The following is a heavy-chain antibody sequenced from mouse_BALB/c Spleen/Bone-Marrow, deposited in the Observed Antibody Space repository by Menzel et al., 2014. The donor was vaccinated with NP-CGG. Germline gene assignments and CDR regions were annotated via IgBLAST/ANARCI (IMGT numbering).Heavy chain of an antibody. CDR3: ARGGSTMITTFAY. V-gene: IGHV1S137*01. D-gene: IGHD2-4*01. CDR1: GYTFTDYA. Sequence: VQGVESGAELVRPGVSVKISCKGSGYTFTDYAMHWVKQSHAKSLEWIGVISTCYGDASYNQKFKGKATMTVDKSSSTAYMELARLTSEDSAIYYCARGGSTMITTFAYWGQGTLVTVSA. CDR2: ISTCYGDA. J-gene: IGHJ3*01.